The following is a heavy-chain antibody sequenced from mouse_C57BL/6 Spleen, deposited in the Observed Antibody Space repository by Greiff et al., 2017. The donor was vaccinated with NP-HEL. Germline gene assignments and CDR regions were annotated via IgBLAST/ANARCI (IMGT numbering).Heavy chain of an antibody. CDR2: IDPSDSYT. CDR3: ARTAQATSLYYFDY. V-gene: IGHV1-69*01. CDR1: GYTFTSYW. Sequence: LQEPGAELVMPGASVKLSCKASGYTFTSYWMHWVKQRPGQGLEWIGEIDPSDSYTNYNQKFKGKSTLTVDKSSSTAYMQLSSLTSEDSAVYYCARTAQATSLYYFDYWGQGTTLTVSS. J-gene: IGHJ2*01. D-gene: IGHD3-2*02.